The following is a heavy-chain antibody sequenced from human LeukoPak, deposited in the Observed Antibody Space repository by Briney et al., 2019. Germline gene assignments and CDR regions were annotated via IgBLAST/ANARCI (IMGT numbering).Heavy chain of an antibody. V-gene: IGHV4-4*07. J-gene: IGHJ4*02. D-gene: IGHD2-15*01. CDR1: GGSISSYY. CDR2: IYTSGST. CDR3: ARSRSVAAVFDY. Sequence: SETLSLTCTVSGGSISSYYWSWIRQPAGKGLEWIGRIYTSGSTNYNPSLKSRVTMSVDTSENQFSLRLSSVTAADTAVYYCARSRSVAAVFDYWGQGTLVTVSS.